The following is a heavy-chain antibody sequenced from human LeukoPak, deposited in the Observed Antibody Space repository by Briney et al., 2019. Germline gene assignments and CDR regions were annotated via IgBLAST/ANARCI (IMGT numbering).Heavy chain of an antibody. D-gene: IGHD3-22*01. V-gene: IGHV3-7*01. CDR3: ARTYELTYYYDSGSFDY. J-gene: IGHJ4*02. Sequence: PGGALRLSCAASGFTFSSYWMSSVRQAPGKGLDWVANIKRDGSEKYYVDAVKGRFTISRDNAKNSLYLQMNSLRAEDTAVYYCARTYELTYYYDSGSFDYWGQGTLVPVSS. CDR1: GFTFSSYW. CDR2: IKRDGSEK.